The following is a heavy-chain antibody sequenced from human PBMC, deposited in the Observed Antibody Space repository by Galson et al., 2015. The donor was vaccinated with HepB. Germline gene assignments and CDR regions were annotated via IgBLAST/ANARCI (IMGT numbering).Heavy chain of an antibody. CDR2: IYYSGST. CDR3: ARVRPGYCSSTSCYGPSYAPYYYYYMDV. Sequence: TLSLTCTVSGGSISSGGYYWSWIRQHPGKGLEWIGYIYYSGSTYYNPSLKSRVTISVDTSKNQFSLKLSSVTAADTAVYYCARVRPGYCSSTSCYGPSYAPYYYYYMDVWGKGTTVTVSS. J-gene: IGHJ6*03. V-gene: IGHV4-31*03. D-gene: IGHD2-2*01. CDR1: GGSISSGGYY.